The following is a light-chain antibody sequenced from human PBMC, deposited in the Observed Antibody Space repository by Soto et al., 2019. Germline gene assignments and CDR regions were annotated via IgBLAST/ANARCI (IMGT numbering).Light chain of an antibody. CDR2: GAS. J-gene: IGKJ4*01. Sequence: EIVMTQSPATLSVSPGERATLSCRASQSVSSNLAWYQQKPGQAPRLLIYGASPRATGIPARFSGSGSGTEVTLTISSLQSEDFAVYYCQQYNNWPLLTFGGGTKVEIK. CDR3: QQYNNWPLLT. V-gene: IGKV3-15*01. CDR1: QSVSSN.